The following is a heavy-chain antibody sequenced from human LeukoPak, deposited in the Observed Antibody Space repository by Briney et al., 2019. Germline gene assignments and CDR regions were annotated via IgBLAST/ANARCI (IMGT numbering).Heavy chain of an antibody. CDR2: ISYDGSNK. V-gene: IGHV3-30*18. J-gene: IGHJ4*02. CDR1: GFTYRSYG. D-gene: IGHD5-24*01. Sequence: PGRSLRLSCAPSGFTYRSYGMHWVRQAPGKGLEWVAVISYDGSNKYYADSVKGRFTISRDNSMNTLYLQMNSLRDEDTAVYYCAQAWRWLQLNYWGQGTLVTVSS. CDR3: AQAWRWLQLNY.